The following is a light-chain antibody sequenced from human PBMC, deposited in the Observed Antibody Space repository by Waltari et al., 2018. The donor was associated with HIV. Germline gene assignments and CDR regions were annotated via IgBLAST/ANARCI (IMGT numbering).Light chain of an antibody. V-gene: IGLV3-10*01. CDR3: YSTDSSGNLRV. J-gene: IGLJ3*02. Sequence: SYELTQPPSVSVSPGQTARITCSGDALPKKYAYWYQQKSGQAPVLVIYEDSKRPSGIPWRFSGSSSGTMATLTISGAQVEDEADYYCYSTDSSGNLRVFGGGTKLTVL. CDR2: EDS. CDR1: ALPKKY.